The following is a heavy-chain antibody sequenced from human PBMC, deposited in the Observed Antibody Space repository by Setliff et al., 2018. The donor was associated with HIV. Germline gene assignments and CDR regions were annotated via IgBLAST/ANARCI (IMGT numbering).Heavy chain of an antibody. V-gene: IGHV4-61*09. CDR2: IYTNGYT. CDR3: ASRVYYYDSNNFLREEGFDP. J-gene: IGHJ5*02. Sequence: SETLSLTCTVSGGSISSGSYYWSWNRQPAGKGLEWIGHIYTNGYTNYNPSLKSRVTISVDTSKNQFSLNLTSVTAADTAVYYCASRVYYYDSNNFLREEGFDPWGQGTLVTVSS. D-gene: IGHD3-22*01. CDR1: GGSISSGSYY.